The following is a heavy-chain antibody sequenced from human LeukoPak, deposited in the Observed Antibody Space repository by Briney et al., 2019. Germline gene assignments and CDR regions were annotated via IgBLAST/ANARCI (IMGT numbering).Heavy chain of an antibody. V-gene: IGHV1-8*03. CDR3: ARVRNWFDP. J-gene: IGHJ5*02. CDR1: GYTFNNFD. CDR2: MNPNSGNT. Sequence: ASVKVSCKTSGYTFNNFDINWVRQATGQGLEWMGWMNPNSGNTGYAQKFQGRVTITRNTSISTAYMELSSLRSEDTAVYYCARVRNWFDPWGQGTLVTVSS.